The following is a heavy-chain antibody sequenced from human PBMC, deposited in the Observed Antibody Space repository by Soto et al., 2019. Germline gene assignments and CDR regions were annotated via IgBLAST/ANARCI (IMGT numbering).Heavy chain of an antibody. V-gene: IGHV4-61*01. CDR3: ARDQPYYDFWSGYPPYYYGMDV. Sequence: PSETLSLTCSVSGGSVSDKTYYWSWIRQPPGKRLEWIGYVYYSGSTNYNPSLKSRVTISVDTSKNQFSLKLSSVTAADTAVYYCARDQPYYDFWSGYPPYYYGMDVWGQGTTVTVSS. D-gene: IGHD3-3*01. CDR1: GGSVSDKTYY. J-gene: IGHJ6*02. CDR2: VYYSGST.